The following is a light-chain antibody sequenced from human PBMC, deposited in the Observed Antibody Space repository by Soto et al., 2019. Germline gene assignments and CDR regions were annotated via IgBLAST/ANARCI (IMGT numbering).Light chain of an antibody. CDR1: QDISKY. Sequence: DIQLAQSPSYLSASVGDRVTIPCQASQDISKYLNWYQQKPGKAPKLLIYDASNLETGIPSRFSGSGSGINFSLTITSLQPEDIATYYCQQHEDLPLAFGGGTKV. J-gene: IGKJ4*01. V-gene: IGKV1-33*01. CDR2: DAS. CDR3: QQHEDLPLA.